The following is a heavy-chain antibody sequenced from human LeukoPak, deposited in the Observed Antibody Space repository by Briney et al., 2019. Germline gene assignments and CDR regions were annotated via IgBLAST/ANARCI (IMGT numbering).Heavy chain of an antibody. V-gene: IGHV3-23*01. CDR1: GFTLSSYA. CDR3: ASVSSSWYPDY. J-gene: IGHJ4*02. Sequence: GGSLRLSCAASGFTLSSYAMSWVRQAPGKGLEWVSAISDTGNTYHADSVKGRFTISRDSSKNTLFLQMNSLRAEDTAVYYCASVSSSWYPDYWGQGTLVTVSS. CDR2: ISDTGNT. D-gene: IGHD6-13*01.